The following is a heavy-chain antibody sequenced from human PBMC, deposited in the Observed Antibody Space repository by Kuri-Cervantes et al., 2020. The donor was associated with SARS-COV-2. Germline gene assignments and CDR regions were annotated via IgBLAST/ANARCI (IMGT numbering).Heavy chain of an antibody. CDR1: GFTFSSYW. D-gene: IGHD6-13*01. CDR2: ISYDGSNK. V-gene: IGHV3-30*03. CDR3: ARDITGGGQQLVLLY. Sequence: GESLKISCAASGFTFSSYWMSWVHQAPGKGLEWVAVISYDGSNKYYADSVKGRFTISRDNSKNTLYLQMNSLRAEDTAVYYCARDITGGGQQLVLLYWGQGTLVTVSS. J-gene: IGHJ4*02.